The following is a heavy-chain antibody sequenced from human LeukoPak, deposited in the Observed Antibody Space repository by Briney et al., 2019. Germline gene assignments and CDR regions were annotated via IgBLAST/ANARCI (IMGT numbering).Heavy chain of an antibody. J-gene: IGHJ5*02. Sequence: SETLSLTCAVYGGSFSGYYWSWIRQPPGKGLEWIGEINHSGSTNYNPSLKSRVTISVDTSKNQFSLKLSSVTAADTAVYYCARVGRRGIRSGRWFDPWSQGTLVTVSS. D-gene: IGHD6-25*01. CDR1: GGSFSGYY. CDR3: ARVGRRGIRSGRWFDP. CDR2: INHSGST. V-gene: IGHV4-34*01.